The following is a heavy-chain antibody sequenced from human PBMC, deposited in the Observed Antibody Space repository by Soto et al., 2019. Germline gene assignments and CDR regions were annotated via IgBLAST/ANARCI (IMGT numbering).Heavy chain of an antibody. CDR3: AVNYGSVGAWNSPSFDY. J-gene: IGHJ4*02. Sequence: EVQLLESGGGLVQPGRSLRLSCAASGFVFSSYAMTWVRQTPGKGLEWVSVISGSGSSTYYADSVKGRFTISRDNSKNTLFLQMNSLRAEDTAIYYCAVNYGSVGAWNSPSFDYWGQGTLVTVSS. CDR1: GFVFSSYA. V-gene: IGHV3-23*01. D-gene: IGHD3-10*01. CDR2: ISGSGSST.